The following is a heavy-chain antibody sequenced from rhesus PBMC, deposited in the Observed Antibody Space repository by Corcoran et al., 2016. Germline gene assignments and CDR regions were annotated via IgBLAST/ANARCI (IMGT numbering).Heavy chain of an antibody. CDR3: AKGVIEYCTGSGCYGIDY. J-gene: IGHJ4*01. CDR1: GYSFTSYW. Sequence: EVQLVQSGAEVKRPGESLKISCKTSGYSFTSYWISWVRQMPGKGLELIGAIDPIDFDTRSSPSFQGQVTISADKASSTAYLQWSSLKASDTATYYCAKGVIEYCTGSGCYGIDYWGQGVLVTVSS. D-gene: IGHD2-21*01. CDR2: IDPIDFDT. V-gene: IGHV5-2*01.